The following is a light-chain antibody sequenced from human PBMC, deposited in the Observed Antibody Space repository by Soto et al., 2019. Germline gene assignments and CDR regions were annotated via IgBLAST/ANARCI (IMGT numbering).Light chain of an antibody. CDR3: SSYTSRNSLDYV. CDR2: EVS. J-gene: IGLJ1*01. V-gene: IGLV2-14*01. CDR1: SSDVGGYNY. Sequence: HSVLTQPASVSGSPGQSITISCTGTSSDVGGYNYVSWYQQHPGKAPKLMIYEVSNRPSGVSNRFSGSKSGNTASLTISGLQAEDEADYYCSSYTSRNSLDYVFGTGTKVTVL.